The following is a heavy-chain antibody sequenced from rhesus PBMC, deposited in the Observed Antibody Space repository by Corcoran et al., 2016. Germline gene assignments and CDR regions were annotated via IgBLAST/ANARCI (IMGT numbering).Heavy chain of an antibody. CDR2: IGGSSDST. CDR1: GYSISSGYG. V-gene: IGHV4-127*01. CDR3: ARATVTRGDY. Sequence: QVQLQESGPGLVKPSATRSLICAVSGYSISSGYGWSGIRQPPGKGLEWIGNIGGSSDSTTYNPSLKSRVTISNDTSKNQISLKLSSVTAADTAVYYCARATVTRGDYWGQGVLVTISS. D-gene: IGHD5-12*01. J-gene: IGHJ4*01.